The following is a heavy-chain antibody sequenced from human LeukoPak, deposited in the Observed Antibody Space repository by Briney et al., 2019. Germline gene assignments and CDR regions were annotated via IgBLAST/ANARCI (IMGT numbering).Heavy chain of an antibody. CDR1: GGTFSSYA. CDR2: IIPIFGTA. CDR3: ARDHGSQRYWFDP. V-gene: IGHV1-69*13. J-gene: IGHJ5*02. Sequence: ASVKVSCKASGGTFSSYAISWVRQAPGQGLEWMGGIIPIFGTANYAQKFQGRVTITADESTSTAYMELSSLRSEDTAVYYCARDHGSQRYWFDPWGQGTLVTVSS. D-gene: IGHD1-26*01.